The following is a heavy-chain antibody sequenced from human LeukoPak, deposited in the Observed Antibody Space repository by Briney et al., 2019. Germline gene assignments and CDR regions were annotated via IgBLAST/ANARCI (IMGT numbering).Heavy chain of an antibody. Sequence: SVKVSCKASGGTFISYAISWVRQAPGQGLEWMGGIIPIFGTANYAQKFQGRVTITADESTSTAYMELSSLRSEDTAVYYCARDPNDPARDSSGQYALWGQGTLVTVSS. J-gene: IGHJ4*02. CDR2: IIPIFGTA. D-gene: IGHD3-22*01. CDR1: GGTFISYA. CDR3: ARDPNDPARDSSGQYAL. V-gene: IGHV1-69*13.